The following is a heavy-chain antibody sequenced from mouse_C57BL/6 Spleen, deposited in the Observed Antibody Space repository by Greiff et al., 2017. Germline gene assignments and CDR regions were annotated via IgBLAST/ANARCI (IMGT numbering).Heavy chain of an antibody. CDR1: GYTFTGYW. D-gene: IGHD2-4*01. Sequence: QVQLQQSGAELMKPGASVKLSCKATGYTFTGYWIEWVKQRPGHGLEWIGEILPGSGGTNYNEKFKGKATFTADTSSNTAYMQLSSLTTEDSAIYYGARARYYDYDWYIDVWGTGTTVTVSS. CDR2: ILPGSGGT. V-gene: IGHV1-9*01. J-gene: IGHJ1*03. CDR3: ARARYYDYDWYIDV.